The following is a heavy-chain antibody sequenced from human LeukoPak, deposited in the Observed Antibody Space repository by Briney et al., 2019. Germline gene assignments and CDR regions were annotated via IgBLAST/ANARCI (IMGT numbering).Heavy chain of an antibody. J-gene: IGHJ3*02. CDR3: ARERGRSSWSITLIPDAFDI. Sequence: SETLSLTCTVSGGSISSYYWSWFRRPPGRGLEWIGRFYPSGSTNYNPSLKSRVTMSVDTSKNQFSLKLSSVTAADTAVYYCARERGRSSWSITLIPDAFDIWGQGTMVTVSS. D-gene: IGHD6-13*01. CDR1: GGSISSYY. CDR2: FYPSGST. V-gene: IGHV4-4*07.